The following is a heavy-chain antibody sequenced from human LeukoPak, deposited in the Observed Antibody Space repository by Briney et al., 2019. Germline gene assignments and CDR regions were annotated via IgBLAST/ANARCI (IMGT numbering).Heavy chain of an antibody. D-gene: IGHD3-10*01. CDR2: INPNSGGT. CDR1: GYTFTDYY. V-gene: IGHV1-2*02. CDR3: ARGGSGSYFSWLDP. J-gene: IGHJ5*02. Sequence: ASVKVSCKASGYTFTDYYIHWVRQAPGQGLECMGWINPNSGGTNYAQKFQGRVTMARDTSISTAYMELSRLRSDDTAVYYCARGGSGSYFSWLDPWGQGTLVTVSS.